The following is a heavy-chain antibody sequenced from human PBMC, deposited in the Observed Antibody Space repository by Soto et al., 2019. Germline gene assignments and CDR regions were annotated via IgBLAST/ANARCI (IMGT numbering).Heavy chain of an antibody. J-gene: IGHJ4*02. D-gene: IGHD4-17*01. V-gene: IGHV4-34*01. CDR1: GGYFSGYY. Sequence: PSETLSLPCAVLGGYFSGYYCSWIRQPPGKGLEWIGEINHSGRTNYNPSLKSRVTISVDKSKNHFSLKLSSVTAADTAVYYCARSEATVLDYWGQGTLVTVSS. CDR3: ARSEATVLDY. CDR2: INHSGRT.